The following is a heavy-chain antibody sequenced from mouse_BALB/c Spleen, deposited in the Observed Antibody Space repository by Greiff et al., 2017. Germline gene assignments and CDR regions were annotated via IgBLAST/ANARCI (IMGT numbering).Heavy chain of an antibody. CDR3: ARRGYYGNYSYAMDY. J-gene: IGHJ4*01. D-gene: IGHD2-1*01. CDR1: GYAFTNYL. Sequence: VQLQQSGAELVRPGTSVKVSCKASGYAFTNYLIEWVKQRPGQGLEWIGVINPGSGGTNYNEKFKGKATLTADKSSSTAYMQLSSLTSDDSAVYFCARRGYYGNYSYAMDYWGQGTSVTVSS. CDR2: INPGSGGT. V-gene: IGHV1-54*01.